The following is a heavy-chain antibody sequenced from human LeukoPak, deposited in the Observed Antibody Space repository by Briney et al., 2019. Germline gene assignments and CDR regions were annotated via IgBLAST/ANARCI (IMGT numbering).Heavy chain of an antibody. J-gene: IGHJ4*02. CDR1: GGSISSYY. V-gene: IGHV4-59*12. CDR2: IYYSGST. Sequence: SETLSLTCTVSGGSISSYYWSWIRQAPGKGLEWIGYIYYSGSTNYNPSLKSRVSISVDTSKNHFSLKLSSVTAADTAVYYCARAGVTAIRNYFDYWGQGTLVTVSS. CDR3: ARAGVTAIRNYFDY. D-gene: IGHD2-21*02.